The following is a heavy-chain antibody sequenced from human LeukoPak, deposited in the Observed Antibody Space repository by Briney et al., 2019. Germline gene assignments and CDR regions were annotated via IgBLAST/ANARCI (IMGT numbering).Heavy chain of an antibody. V-gene: IGHV3-48*01. CDR1: GFTFSQYS. CDR2: IRSSSET. J-gene: IGHJ5*02. D-gene: IGHD5-12*01. Sequence: GSLRLSCAASGFTFSQYSMNWVRQAPGKGLEWVSHIRSSSETFYADSVKGRFTISRDNARNSLYLQMNNLRGEDTAIYYCARDAGNSGYGCDLWGQGTLVTVSS. CDR3: ARDAGNSGYGCDL.